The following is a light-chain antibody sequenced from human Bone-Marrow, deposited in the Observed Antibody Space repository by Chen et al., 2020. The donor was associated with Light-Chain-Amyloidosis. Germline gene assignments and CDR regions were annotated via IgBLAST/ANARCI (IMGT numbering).Light chain of an antibody. CDR3: LQYGSSIRT. Sequence: DIVLTQSPGTLSVSLGERATPSRRSSQRVASDYFSWYQQKPDQAPMLLIFGISKRPTGVSVRFSGSGSRTNFTLAVSRVEPEDLAMYYCLQYGSSIRTFGQGTRLDIK. CDR1: QRVASDY. J-gene: IGKJ2*01. CDR2: GIS. V-gene: IGKV3-20*01.